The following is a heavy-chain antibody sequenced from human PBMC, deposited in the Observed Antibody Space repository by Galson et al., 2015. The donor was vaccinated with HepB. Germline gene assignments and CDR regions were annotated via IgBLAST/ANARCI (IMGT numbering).Heavy chain of an antibody. CDR2: IRSQGVSP. CDR3: ARDRSGSGWYRGAFDI. Sequence: SLRLSCAVSGFTFSRHAFHWVRQAPGKGLEYVSVIRSQGVSPYYANSGKGRFTISRDNSKNTVYLQMGSLRAEDMAVYYCARDRSGSGWYRGAFDIWGQGTVVTVSS. CDR1: GFTFSRHA. V-gene: IGHV3-64*01. D-gene: IGHD6-19*01. J-gene: IGHJ3*02.